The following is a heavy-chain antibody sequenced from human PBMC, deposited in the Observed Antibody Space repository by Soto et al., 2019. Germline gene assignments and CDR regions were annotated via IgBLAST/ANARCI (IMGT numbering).Heavy chain of an antibody. CDR2: ASPDGTST. Sequence: EVQLVESGGTLVQPGGSLRLSCAASGFTFSRFWMHWVRQAPGKGLEWVSRASPDGTSTSYADSVKGRFTISRDNSKNTVYLEMNNLRAEDTAMYYCAKGGSGNYLTYYYYYGMDVWGQGTTVTVS. J-gene: IGHJ6*02. CDR1: GFTFSRFW. V-gene: IGHV3-74*01. CDR3: AKGGSGNYLTYYYYYGMDV. D-gene: IGHD3-22*01.